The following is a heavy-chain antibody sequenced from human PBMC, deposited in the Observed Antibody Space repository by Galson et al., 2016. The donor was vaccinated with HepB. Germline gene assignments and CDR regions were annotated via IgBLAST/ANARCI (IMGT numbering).Heavy chain of an antibody. CDR1: GDSLSELS. J-gene: IGHJ3*01. CDR3: ATERAEDALEAFDL. CDR2: SVAEDGEP. Sequence: SVKVSCKVSGDSLSELSMHWVRQAPGKGLEYMGISVAEDGEPFYAEKFQGRVTMMEDTSTDTAYLELRSLRSEDTAVYYCATERAEDALEAFDLWGQGTMVTVSS. D-gene: IGHD3-3*01. V-gene: IGHV1-24*01.